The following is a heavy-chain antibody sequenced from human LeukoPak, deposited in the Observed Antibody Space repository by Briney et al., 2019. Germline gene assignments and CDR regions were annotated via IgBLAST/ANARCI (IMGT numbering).Heavy chain of an antibody. Sequence: PSETLSLTCAVSGGSITSSKWWTWVRQPPGKGLEWIGESYHSGSTNYNPSLKSRVTISVDKSKKQFSLKLSSVTAAGTAVYYCARLSPDGFDIWGQGTMVTVFS. J-gene: IGHJ3*02. CDR2: SYHSGST. CDR3: ARLSPDGFDI. V-gene: IGHV4-4*02. CDR1: GGSITSSKW. D-gene: IGHD2/OR15-2a*01.